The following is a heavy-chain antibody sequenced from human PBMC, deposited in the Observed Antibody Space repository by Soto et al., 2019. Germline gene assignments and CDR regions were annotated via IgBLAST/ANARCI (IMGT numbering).Heavy chain of an antibody. D-gene: IGHD4-4*01. CDR3: ARESYGNHYFDY. V-gene: IGHV3-30-3*01. CDR2: ISYDGSHK. CDR1: GFTFSNFA. Sequence: SLRLSCVASGFTFSNFAMHWVRQAPGKGLEWVTVISYDGSHKYYADSVKGRFTISRDNSKNTLFLQMNSLRPEDTAVYYCARESYGNHYFDYWGQGTLVTVSS. J-gene: IGHJ4*02.